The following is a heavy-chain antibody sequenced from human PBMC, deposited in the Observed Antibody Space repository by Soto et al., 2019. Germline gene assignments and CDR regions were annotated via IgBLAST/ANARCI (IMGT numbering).Heavy chain of an antibody. Sequence: PSETLSLTCTVSGGSISSYYWSWIRQPPGKGLEWIGYIYYSGSTNYNPSLKSRVTISVDTSKNQFSLKLSSVTAADTAVYYCARGFRYQRWLQFYWFDPWGQGTLVTVSS. CDR3: ARGFRYQRWLQFYWFDP. CDR1: GGSISSYY. CDR2: IYYSGST. V-gene: IGHV4-59*01. D-gene: IGHD5-12*01. J-gene: IGHJ5*02.